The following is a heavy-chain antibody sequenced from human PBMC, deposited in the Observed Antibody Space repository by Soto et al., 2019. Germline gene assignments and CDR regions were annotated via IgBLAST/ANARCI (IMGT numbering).Heavy chain of an antibody. CDR3: ARDQYDFRSGSYYYAMEV. CDR2: IYYTGST. V-gene: IGHV4-61*01. J-gene: IGHJ6*02. Sequence: SETLSLTCTVSGGSVSSESHYWSWIRQTPGQGLEWIGYIYYTGSTNYNPSLKGRVTMSVDTSRDQVSLRLRSVTRADTAVYDCARDQYDFRSGSYYYAMEVWGQGTKVTVSS. D-gene: IGHD3-3*01. CDR1: GGSVSSESHY.